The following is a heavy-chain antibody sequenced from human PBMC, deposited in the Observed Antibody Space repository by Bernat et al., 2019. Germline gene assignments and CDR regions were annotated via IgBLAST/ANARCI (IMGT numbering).Heavy chain of an antibody. CDR1: GFTFSSYG. J-gene: IGHJ4*02. V-gene: IGHV3-33*01. D-gene: IGHD6-6*01. Sequence: QVQLVESGGGVVQPGRSLRLSCAASGFTFSSYGMHWVRQAPGKGMEWVAVIWYDGSNKYYADSVKGRFTISRDNSKNTLYLQMNSLRAEDTAVYYCAIDPYPYYSSPYYFDYWGQGTLVTVSS. CDR2: IWYDGSNK. CDR3: AIDPYPYYSSPYYFDY.